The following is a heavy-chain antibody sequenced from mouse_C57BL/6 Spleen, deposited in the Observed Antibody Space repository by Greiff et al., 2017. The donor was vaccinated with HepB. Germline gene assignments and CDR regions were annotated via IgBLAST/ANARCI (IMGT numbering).Heavy chain of an antibody. CDR2: IRNKANGYTT. V-gene: IGHV7-3*01. CDR1: GFTFTDYY. J-gene: IGHJ4*01. Sequence: EVKLVESGGGLVQPGGTLSLTCAASGFTFTDYYMSWVRQPPGKGLEWLGFIRNKANGYTTEYSASVMGRITISRDKSQSILYRQMNALRAEDSSTYYGASLGRSYAMDYWGQGTSVTVSS. CDR3: ASLGRSYAMDY.